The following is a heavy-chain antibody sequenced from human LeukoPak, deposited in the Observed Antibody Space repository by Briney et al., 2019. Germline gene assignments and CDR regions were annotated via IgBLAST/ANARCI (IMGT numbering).Heavy chain of an antibody. CDR1: GFTFSSYA. J-gene: IGHJ4*02. CDR2: ISGSGGST. CDR3: AKDYRVFDRHEYFDY. V-gene: IGHV3-23*01. Sequence: GGSLRLSCAASGFTFSSYAMSWVRQAPGKGLEWVSAISGSGGSTYYADSVKGRFTISRDNSKNTLYLQMNSLRAEDTAVYYCAKDYRVFDRHEYFDYWGQGTLVTVSS. D-gene: IGHD5/OR15-5a*01.